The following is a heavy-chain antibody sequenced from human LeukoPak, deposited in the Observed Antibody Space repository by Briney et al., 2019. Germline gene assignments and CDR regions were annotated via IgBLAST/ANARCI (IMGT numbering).Heavy chain of an antibody. D-gene: IGHD1-1*01. CDR3: AREGERLNAFDI. CDR2: INPSGGST. V-gene: IGHV1-46*01. Sequence: ASVKVSCKAPGYTFTSYYMHWVRQAPGQGLEWMGIINPSGGSTSYAQKFQGRVTMTRDTSTSTVYMELSSLRSEDTAVYYCAREGERLNAFDIWGQGTMVTVSS. CDR1: GYTFTSYY. J-gene: IGHJ3*02.